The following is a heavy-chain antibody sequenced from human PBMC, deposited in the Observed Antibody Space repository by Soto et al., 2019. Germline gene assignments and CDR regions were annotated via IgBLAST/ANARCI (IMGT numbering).Heavy chain of an antibody. D-gene: IGHD3-3*01. J-gene: IGHJ5*02. Sequence: QVQLQQWGAGLLKPSETLSITCAVYGGSFSGYYWSWIRQPPGKGLEWIGEINHSGSTNYNPSLKSRVTISVDTSKNQFSLKLSSVTAADTAVYYCARSITIFGVVRGWFDPWGQGTLVTVSS. CDR3: ARSITIFGVVRGWFDP. CDR2: INHSGST. V-gene: IGHV4-34*01. CDR1: GGSFSGYY.